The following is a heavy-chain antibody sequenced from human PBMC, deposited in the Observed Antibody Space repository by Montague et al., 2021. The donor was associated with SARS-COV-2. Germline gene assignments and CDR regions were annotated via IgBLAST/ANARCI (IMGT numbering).Heavy chain of an antibody. CDR1: GGAMSSDQW. Sequence: SETLSLTCDVSGGAMSSDQWWSWVRQPPGKGLEWIGEIYQTGYTNYNPSLRSRVTISVDKSRNQFSLKMTSMTAADTAVYYCATNYGSGTFPGWFDPWGQGTLVTVSS. J-gene: IGHJ5*02. V-gene: IGHV4-4*02. CDR2: IYQTGYT. CDR3: ATNYGSGTFPGWFDP. D-gene: IGHD3-10*01.